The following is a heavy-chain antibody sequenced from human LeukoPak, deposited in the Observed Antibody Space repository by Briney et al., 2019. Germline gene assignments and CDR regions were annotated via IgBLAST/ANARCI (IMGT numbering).Heavy chain of an antibody. D-gene: IGHD6-19*01. CDR1: GFTFSSYA. CDR2: ISSSSSYI. J-gene: IGHJ5*02. V-gene: IGHV3-21*01. CDR3: ARVGHGQWLVRAVYNWFDP. Sequence: PGGSLRLSCAASGFTFSSYAMSWVRQAPGKGLEWVSSISSSSSYIYYADSVKGRFTISRDNAKNSLYLQMNSLRAEDTAVYYCARVGHGQWLVRAVYNWFDPWGQGTLVTVSS.